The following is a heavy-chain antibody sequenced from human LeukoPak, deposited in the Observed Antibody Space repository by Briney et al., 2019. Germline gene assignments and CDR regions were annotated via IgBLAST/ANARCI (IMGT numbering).Heavy chain of an antibody. Sequence: PSETLSLTCTVSGGSISSSSYYWGCIRQPPGKGLVWIGSIYYSGSTYYNPSLKSRVTISVDTSKNQFSLKLSSVTAADTAVYFCARQTGSGLFILPGGQGTLVTVSS. D-gene: IGHD3/OR15-3a*01. J-gene: IGHJ4*02. CDR1: GGSISSSSYY. CDR2: IYYSGST. CDR3: ARQTGSGLFILP. V-gene: IGHV4-39*01.